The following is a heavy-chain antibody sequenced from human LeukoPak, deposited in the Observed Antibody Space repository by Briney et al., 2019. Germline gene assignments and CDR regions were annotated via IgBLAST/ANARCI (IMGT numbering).Heavy chain of an antibody. CDR2: ITGGGTNT. Sequence: GGSLRLSCAASGFTFSSYSMSWVRQAPGKGLEWVSAITGGGTNTAYADSVKGRFTISRDNSKNTLYLQMNGLRAEDTAMYYCAKRGSSFSFDYWGQGSLVTVSS. D-gene: IGHD6-19*01. CDR1: GFTFSSYS. V-gene: IGHV3-23*01. J-gene: IGHJ4*02. CDR3: AKRGSSFSFDY.